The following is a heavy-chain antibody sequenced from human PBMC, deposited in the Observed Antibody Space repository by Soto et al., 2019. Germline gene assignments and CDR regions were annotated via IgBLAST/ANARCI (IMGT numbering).Heavy chain of an antibody. V-gene: IGHV3-48*02. Sequence: EVQLVESGGGLVQPGGSLRLSCAASGFTFSSYSMNWVRQAPGKGLEWVSYISSSSSTIYYADSVKGRFTISRDNAKNSLYLQMNSRRDEDTAVYYGAGDAGYSYGPFDYWGQGTLVTVSS. D-gene: IGHD5-18*01. CDR3: AGDAGYSYGPFDY. CDR2: ISSSSSTI. CDR1: GFTFSSYS. J-gene: IGHJ4*02.